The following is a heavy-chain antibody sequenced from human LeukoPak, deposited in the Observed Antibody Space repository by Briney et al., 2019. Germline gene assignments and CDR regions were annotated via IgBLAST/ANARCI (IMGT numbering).Heavy chain of an antibody. CDR3: SSGFGVLLQIDY. Sequence: GGSLRLSCAASGFTFSSYGMHWVRQAPGKGLEWVAVISYDGSNKYYADSVKGRFTISRDNSKNTLYLQMNSLRAEDTAVYYCSSGFGVLLQIDYWGQGTLVTVSS. V-gene: IGHV3-30*03. J-gene: IGHJ4*02. D-gene: IGHD3-10*01. CDR2: ISYDGSNK. CDR1: GFTFSSYG.